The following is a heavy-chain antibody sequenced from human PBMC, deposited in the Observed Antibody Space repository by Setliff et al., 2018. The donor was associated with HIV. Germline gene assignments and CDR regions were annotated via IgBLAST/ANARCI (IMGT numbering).Heavy chain of an antibody. D-gene: IGHD1-1*01. J-gene: IGHJ6*01. CDR3: ARERPQLLDYAMDV. V-gene: IGHV4-61*09. CDR1: GGSITSGNYF. CDR2: MYTDGGT. Sequence: SETLSLTCTVSGGSITSGNYFWSWIRQPAGKGLEWIGHMYTDGGTNYNPSFKSRVTISADTSKNQFSLKLSSVTAADTAVYFCARERPQLLDYAMDVWGQGTTVTVSS.